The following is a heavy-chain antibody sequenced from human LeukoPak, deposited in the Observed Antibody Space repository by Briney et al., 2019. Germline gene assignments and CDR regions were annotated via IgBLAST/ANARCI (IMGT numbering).Heavy chain of an antibody. J-gene: IGHJ4*02. CDR3: AKDFRIGYSAHFDY. CDR1: GFTFSSYA. CDR2: ISGSGGST. V-gene: IGHV3-23*01. D-gene: IGHD2-21*01. Sequence: GGSLRLSCAASGFTFSSYAMSWVRQAPGRGLEWVSAISGSGGSTYYADSVKGRFSISRDNSKNTLYLQMDSLRGEDTAVYYCAKDFRIGYSAHFDYWGQGALVTVSS.